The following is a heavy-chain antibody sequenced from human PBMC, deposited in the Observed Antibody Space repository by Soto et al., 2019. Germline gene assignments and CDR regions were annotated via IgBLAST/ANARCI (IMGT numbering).Heavy chain of an antibody. CDR3: ARDLRFLDGDYGIDAFDI. J-gene: IGHJ3*02. CDR2: ISAYNGNT. V-gene: IGHV1-18*01. CDR1: GYTFTSYG. Sequence: QVQLVQSGAEVKKPGASVKVSCKASGYTFTSYGISWVRQAPGQGLEWMGWISAYNGNTNYAQKLQGRVTMTTDTATSTAYMELRSLRSDDTAVYYCARDLRFLDGDYGIDAFDIWGQGTMVTVSS. D-gene: IGHD4-17*01.